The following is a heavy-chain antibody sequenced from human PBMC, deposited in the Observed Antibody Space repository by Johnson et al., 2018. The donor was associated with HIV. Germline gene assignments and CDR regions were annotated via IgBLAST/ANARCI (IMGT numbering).Heavy chain of an antibody. CDR1: GFTFSNFA. CDR2: IRYDGSNK. Sequence: QMQLVESGGGLVQPGGSLRLSCAASGFTFSNFALHWVRQAPGKGLEWVAFIRYDGSNKYYADSVRGRFTISRDNSKKTLYLQMNSLRAEDTAVYYCARDRYYDSSGSHAFDIWGQGTMVTVSS. V-gene: IGHV3-30*02. D-gene: IGHD3-22*01. CDR3: ARDRYYDSSGSHAFDI. J-gene: IGHJ3*02.